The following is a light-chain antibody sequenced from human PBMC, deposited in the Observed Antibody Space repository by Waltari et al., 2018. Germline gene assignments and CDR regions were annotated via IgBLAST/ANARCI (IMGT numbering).Light chain of an antibody. CDR1: QSVSSSY. J-gene: IGKJ2*01. V-gene: IGKV3-20*01. CDR2: GAS. CDR3: QQYGSSPRYT. Sequence: EFVLTPSPGTLSLSPGERATLSCRASQSVSSSYLAWYQQKPGQAPRLLIYGASSRATGIPDRFSGSGSGTDFTLTIGRLGPEDCAVYYCQQYGSSPRYTFGQGTKLEI.